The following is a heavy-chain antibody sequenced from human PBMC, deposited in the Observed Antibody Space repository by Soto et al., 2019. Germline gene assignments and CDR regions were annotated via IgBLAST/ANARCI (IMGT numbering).Heavy chain of an antibody. CDR3: ARNRRETGDFDY. V-gene: IGHV1-8*02. Sequence: QVQLVQSGAEVKKPGASVKVSCKASGYTFTTYDVNWMRQATGQGPEWLGWMNPYNGDTGYAQKFQGRVTLTRDTSMNTAYLELSSLTYEATAVYYCARNRRETGDFDYWGQGTLVTVSS. CDR1: GYTFTTYD. CDR2: MNPYNGDT. J-gene: IGHJ4*02. D-gene: IGHD7-27*01.